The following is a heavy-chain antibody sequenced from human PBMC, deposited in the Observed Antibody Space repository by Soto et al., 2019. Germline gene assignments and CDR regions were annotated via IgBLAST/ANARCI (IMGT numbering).Heavy chain of an antibody. Sequence: GGSLRLSCAASGFMFRSYWMSWVRQAPGKGLEWVANINLDGSEKYYVDSVKGRFSTSRDNAKNSLYLQMNSLRAEDTAVYYCAREKDHLRGVKYYSDYWGQGTPVTVSS. J-gene: IGHJ4*02. V-gene: IGHV3-7*01. D-gene: IGHD3-10*01. CDR3: AREKDHLRGVKYYSDY. CDR1: GFMFRSYW. CDR2: INLDGSEK.